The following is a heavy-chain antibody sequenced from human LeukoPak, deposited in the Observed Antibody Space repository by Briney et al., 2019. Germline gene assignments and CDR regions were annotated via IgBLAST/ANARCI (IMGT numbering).Heavy chain of an antibody. V-gene: IGHV3-33*01. CDR1: GFTFRSHG. D-gene: IGHD2-15*01. CDR3: ARDPASSFDY. J-gene: IGHJ4*02. CDR2: IWYDGSKR. Sequence: GGSLRLSCAASGFTFRSHGMHGVRQAPGKGLEWVAVIWYDGSKRYYADSVKGRFTISRDDSKNTLYLQMNSLRDEDTAVYYCARDPASSFDYWGQGSLVTASS.